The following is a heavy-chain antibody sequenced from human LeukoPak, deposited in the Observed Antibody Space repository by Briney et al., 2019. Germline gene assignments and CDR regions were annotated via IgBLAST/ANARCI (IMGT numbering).Heavy chain of an antibody. D-gene: IGHD6-13*01. Sequence: PGGSLRLSCAASGFTFSSYGMHWVRQAPGKGLEWVAVISYDGSNKYYADSVKGRFTISRDNSKNTLYLQMNSLRAEDTAVYYCAKGHGPIAAAFFDYWGQGTLVTVSS. CDR2: ISYDGSNK. V-gene: IGHV3-30*18. CDR3: AKGHGPIAAAFFDY. CDR1: GFTFSSYG. J-gene: IGHJ4*02.